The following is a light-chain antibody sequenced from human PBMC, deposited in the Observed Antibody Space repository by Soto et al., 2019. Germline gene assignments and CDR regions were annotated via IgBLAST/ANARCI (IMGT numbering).Light chain of an antibody. V-gene: IGKV3-20*01. CDR3: QQYDNAPQT. Sequence: EIVLTQSPGTLSLSPGERATLSCRASQSVGRNYLAWYQQKPGQAPRLLIHRISTRATGIPDRFSGSGFATDFTLTISRLEPEDFAVYYCQQYDNAPQTVGQGTKVDSK. CDR1: QSVGRNY. J-gene: IGKJ1*01. CDR2: RIS.